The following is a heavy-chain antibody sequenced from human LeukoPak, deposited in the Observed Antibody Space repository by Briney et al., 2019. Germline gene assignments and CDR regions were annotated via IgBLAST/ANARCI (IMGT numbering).Heavy chain of an antibody. CDR3: ARWGTVTTVPL. J-gene: IGHJ1*01. D-gene: IGHD4-17*01. CDR1: GGSISSYY. V-gene: IGHV4-59*08. Sequence: RASETLSLTCSVSGGSISSYYWSWIRQPPGKGLGWIGYIYYSGSTNYNPSLKSRVTISVDTSKNQFSLILSSVTAADTAVYYCARWGTVTTVPLWGQGILVTVSS. CDR2: IYYSGST.